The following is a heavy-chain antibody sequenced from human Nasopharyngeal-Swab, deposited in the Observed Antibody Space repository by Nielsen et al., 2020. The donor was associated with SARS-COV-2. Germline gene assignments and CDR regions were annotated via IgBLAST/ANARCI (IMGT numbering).Heavy chain of an antibody. CDR2: IYHSGST. D-gene: IGHD3-22*01. V-gene: IGHV4-4*02. J-gene: IGHJ4*02. CDR3: ARTPPIYYYDSSGYYY. Sequence: SETLSLTCAVSGGSISSSNWWSWVRQPPGKGLEWIGEIYHSGSTNYNPSLKSRVTISVDKSKNQFSLKLSSVTAADTAVYYCARTPPIYYYDSSGYYYWDQGTLVTVSS. CDR1: GGSISSSNW.